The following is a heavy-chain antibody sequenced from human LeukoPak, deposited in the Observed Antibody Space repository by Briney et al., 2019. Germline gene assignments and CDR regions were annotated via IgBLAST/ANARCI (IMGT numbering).Heavy chain of an antibody. CDR3: TKLKGWYGDGYFDY. CDR2: IRGSTGNT. V-gene: IGHV3-23*01. Sequence: PGGSLRLSCAASGFSFSNYSMRWVRQAPGKGLEWVAGIRGSTGNTYYADSVKGRFTVSRDNSKNTLYLQMNSLRPDDTAVYYCTKLKGWYGDGYFDYWGPGILVTVSS. J-gene: IGHJ4*02. D-gene: IGHD6-19*01. CDR1: GFSFSNYS.